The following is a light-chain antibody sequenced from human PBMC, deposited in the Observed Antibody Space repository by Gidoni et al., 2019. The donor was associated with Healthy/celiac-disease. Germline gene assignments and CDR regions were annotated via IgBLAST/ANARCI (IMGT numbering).Light chain of an antibody. CDR3: QQYGSSPYT. V-gene: IGKV3-20*01. Sequence: EIVLTQSPGPLSLYPGERATLSCRASQSVSSSYLAWYQQKPGQAPRLLIYGASSRATGIPDRFSGSVSGTDFTLTISRLEPEDFAVYYCQQYGSSPYTFGQGTKLEIK. CDR1: QSVSSSY. CDR2: GAS. J-gene: IGKJ2*01.